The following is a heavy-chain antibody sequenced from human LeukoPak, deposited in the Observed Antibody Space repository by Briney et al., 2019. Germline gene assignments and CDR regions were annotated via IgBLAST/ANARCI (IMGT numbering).Heavy chain of an antibody. CDR2: IKQDGSEK. CDR1: GFTFSSYG. D-gene: IGHD2-21*01. CDR3: ARVTVVVSYDY. V-gene: IGHV3-7*01. J-gene: IGHJ4*02. Sequence: GGSLRLSCAASGFTFSSYGMHWVRQAPGKGLEWVANIKQDGSEKYYVDAVKGRFTISRDNAKNSLYLQMNSLRAEDTAVYYCARVTVVVSYDYWGQGTLVTVSS.